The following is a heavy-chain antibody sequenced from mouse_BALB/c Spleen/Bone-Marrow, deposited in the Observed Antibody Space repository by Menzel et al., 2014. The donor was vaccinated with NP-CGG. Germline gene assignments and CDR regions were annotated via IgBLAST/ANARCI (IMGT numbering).Heavy chain of an antibody. J-gene: IGHJ4*01. D-gene: IGHD2-4*01. Sequence: VHVKQSGAELVKPGASVKLSCTASGFNIKDTYMHWVKQRPEQGLEWIGRIDPANGNTKYDPKFQDKATITTDTSSNTAYLQLSSLTSEDTAVYYCARDDYDDYYAMDYWGKGTPVTVSS. CDR2: IDPANGNT. CDR1: GFNIKDTY. CDR3: ARDDYDDYYAMDY. V-gene: IGHV14-3*02.